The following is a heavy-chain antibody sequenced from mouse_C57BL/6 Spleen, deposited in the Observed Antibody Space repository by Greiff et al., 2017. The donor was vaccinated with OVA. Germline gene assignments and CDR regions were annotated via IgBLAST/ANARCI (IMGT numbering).Heavy chain of an antibody. Sequence: EVKVVESGGGLVKPGGSLKLSCAASGFTFSSYAMSWVRQTPDKRLEWVATISAGGSYTYYPDNVKGRFTISRDNAKNNLYLQMSHLKSEDTAMYYCARSIDGYYVDYWGKGTTLTVSS. CDR3: ARSIDGYYVDY. CDR2: ISAGGSYT. V-gene: IGHV5-4*03. D-gene: IGHD2-3*01. CDR1: GFTFSSYA. J-gene: IGHJ2*01.